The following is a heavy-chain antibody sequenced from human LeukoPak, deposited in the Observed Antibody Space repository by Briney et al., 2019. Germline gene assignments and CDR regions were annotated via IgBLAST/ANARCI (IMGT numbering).Heavy chain of an antibody. V-gene: IGHV3-33*06. Sequence: GGSLRLSCAASGFTFSSYGMHWVRQAPGKGLEWVADIWFDGKNEHFADSVKGRFTISRDNSKNTLYLQMNSLRAEDTAVYYCAKDRGYSSRWPYYYGMDVWGQGTTVTVSS. CDR3: AKDRGYSSRWPYYYGMDV. J-gene: IGHJ6*02. D-gene: IGHD6-13*01. CDR2: IWFDGKNE. CDR1: GFTFSSYG.